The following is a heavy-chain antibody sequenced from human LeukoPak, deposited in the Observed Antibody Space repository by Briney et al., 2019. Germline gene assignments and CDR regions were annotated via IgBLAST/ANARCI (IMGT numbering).Heavy chain of an antibody. CDR2: IYSGGST. J-gene: IGHJ5*02. V-gene: IGHV3-66*01. CDR1: GFTVSSNY. D-gene: IGHD2-2*01. Sequence: GGSLRLSCAASGFTVSSNYMSWVRQAPGKGLEWVSVIYSGGSTYYADSVKGRFTISRDNSKNTLYLQMNSLRAEDTAVYYCARDPYCSSTSSYPGGINGWFDPWGQGTLVTVSS. CDR3: ARDPYCSSTSSYPGGINGWFDP.